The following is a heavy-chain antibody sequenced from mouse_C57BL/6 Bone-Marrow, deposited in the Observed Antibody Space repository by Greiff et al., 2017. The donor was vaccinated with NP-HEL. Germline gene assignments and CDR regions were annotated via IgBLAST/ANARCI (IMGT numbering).Heavy chain of an antibody. V-gene: IGHV1-26*01. D-gene: IGHD2-3*01. CDR1: GYTFTDYY. Sequence: VQLQQSGPELVKPGASVKISCKASGYTFTDYYMNWVKQSHGKSLEWIGDINPNKGGTSYNQKFKGKATLTVDKSSSTAYMELRSLTSEDSAVYYCARCPYDGYYGYFDYWGQGTTLTVSS. CDR3: ARCPYDGYYGYFDY. J-gene: IGHJ2*01. CDR2: INPNKGGT.